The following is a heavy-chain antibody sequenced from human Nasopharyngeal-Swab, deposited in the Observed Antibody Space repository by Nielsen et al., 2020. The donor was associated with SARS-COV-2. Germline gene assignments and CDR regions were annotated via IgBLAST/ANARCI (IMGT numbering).Heavy chain of an antibody. J-gene: IGHJ3*01. CDR3: AKDDFCPACAFDV. CDR1: GGELRKYG. CDR2: DSNNDGSLT. D-gene: IGHD2-21*02. V-gene: IGHV3-23*01. Sequence: GGSLRLSCAASGGELRKYGRRWGRESAGKGLEGVSTDSNNDGSLTFYADSVKGRFTISRGTSKNTVSLQMNSLRAEDTAVYYCAKDDFCPACAFDVWGQGTIVTVSS.